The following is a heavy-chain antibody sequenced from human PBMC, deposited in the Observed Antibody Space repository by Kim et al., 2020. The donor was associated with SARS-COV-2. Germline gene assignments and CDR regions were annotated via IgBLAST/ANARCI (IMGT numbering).Heavy chain of an antibody. Sequence: SETLSLTCTVSGGSISSSSYYWGWIRQPPGKGLEWIGSIYYSGSTYYNPSLKSRVTISVDTSKNQFSLKLSSVTAADTAVYYCARHEITMIVVHAFDIWGQGTMVTVSS. V-gene: IGHV4-39*01. CDR3: ARHEITMIVVHAFDI. CDR2: IYYSGST. J-gene: IGHJ3*02. CDR1: GGSISSSSYY. D-gene: IGHD3-22*01.